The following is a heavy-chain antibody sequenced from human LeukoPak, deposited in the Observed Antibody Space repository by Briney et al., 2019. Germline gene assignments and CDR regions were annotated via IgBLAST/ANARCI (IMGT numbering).Heavy chain of an antibody. CDR3: ARDGPYCSGGSCYSGGAFDS. Sequence: ASVKVSCKASGYTFTSYGISWVRQAPGQGLEWMGWISAYNGNTNYAQKLQGRVTMTTDTSTSTAYMELRSLRSDDTAVYYCARDGPYCSGGSCYSGGAFDSWGQGTMVTVSS. D-gene: IGHD2-15*01. J-gene: IGHJ3*02. CDR1: GYTFTSYG. V-gene: IGHV1-18*01. CDR2: ISAYNGNT.